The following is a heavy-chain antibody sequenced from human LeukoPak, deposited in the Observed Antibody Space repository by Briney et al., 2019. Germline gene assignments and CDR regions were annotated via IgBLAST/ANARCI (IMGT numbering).Heavy chain of an antibody. Sequence: SVKVSCKASGYTFTGYYMHWVRQAPGQGLEWMGWMNPNIGHTGYAQKFQGRVTMTRNTSISTAYMELSSVTSEDTAVYYCTRAHSGYHYYYGMDVWGQGTTVTVSS. J-gene: IGHJ6*02. V-gene: IGHV1-8*02. D-gene: IGHD5-12*01. CDR3: TRAHSGYHYYYGMDV. CDR2: MNPNIGHT. CDR1: GYTFTGYY.